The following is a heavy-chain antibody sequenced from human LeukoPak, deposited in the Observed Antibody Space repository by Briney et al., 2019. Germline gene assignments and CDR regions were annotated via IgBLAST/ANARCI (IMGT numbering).Heavy chain of an antibody. CDR2: INPSGGST. V-gene: IGHV1-46*01. CDR3: ARYHYYGSGSQGLDFDY. Sequence: ASVKVSCKASGYTFTSYYMHWVRQAPGQGLEWMGIINPSGGSTSYAQKFQGRVTMTRDMSTSTVYMELSSLRSDDTAVYYCARYHYYGSGSQGLDFDYWGQGTLVTVSS. J-gene: IGHJ4*02. CDR1: GYTFTSYY. D-gene: IGHD3-10*01.